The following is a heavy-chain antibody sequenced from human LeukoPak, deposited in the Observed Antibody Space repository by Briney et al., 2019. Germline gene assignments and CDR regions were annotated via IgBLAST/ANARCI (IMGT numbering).Heavy chain of an antibody. V-gene: IGHV1-2*04. CDR1: GYTFTGYY. D-gene: IGHD1-26*01. Sequence: ASVKVSCKASGYTFTGYYMHWVRQAPGQGLEWMGWINPNSGGTNYAQKFQGWVTMTRDTSISTAYMELSRLRSDDTAVYYCATLRFGLEGATFDYWGQGTLVTVST. J-gene: IGHJ4*02. CDR2: INPNSGGT. CDR3: ATLRFGLEGATFDY.